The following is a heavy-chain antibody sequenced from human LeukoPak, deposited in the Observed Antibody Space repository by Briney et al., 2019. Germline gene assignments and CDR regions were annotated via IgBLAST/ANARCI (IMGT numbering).Heavy chain of an antibody. J-gene: IGHJ6*04. CDR2: ISAYNGNT. V-gene: IGHV1-18*04. D-gene: IGHD3-9*01. Sequence: ASVKVSCKASGYTFTSYGISWVRQAPGQGLEWMGWISAYNGNTNYAQKLQGRVTMTTDTSTSTAYMELRSLRSDDTAVYYRARLPLYYDILTGYYTYYYYYGMDVWGKGTTVTVSS. CDR1: GYTFTSYG. CDR3: ARLPLYYDILTGYYTYYYYYGMDV.